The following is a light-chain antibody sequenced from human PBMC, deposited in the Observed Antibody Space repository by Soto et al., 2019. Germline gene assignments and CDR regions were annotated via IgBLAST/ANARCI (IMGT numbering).Light chain of an antibody. CDR1: QSVSSN. V-gene: IGKV3-20*01. J-gene: IGKJ2*01. CDR2: GAS. CDR3: QQYESSPPYT. Sequence: DIVMTQSPATLSVSPGERATLSCRASQSVSSNVAWYQQRPGQAPRLLIYGASSRATGIPDRFSGSGSGTDFTLTISRLEPEDFAVYYCQQYESSPPYTFGQGTKLEIK.